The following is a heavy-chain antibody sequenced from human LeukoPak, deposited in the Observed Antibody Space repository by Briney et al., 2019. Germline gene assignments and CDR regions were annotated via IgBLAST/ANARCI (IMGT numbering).Heavy chain of an antibody. CDR2: ISYDGSNK. V-gene: IGHV3-30-3*01. CDR3: AREGIDGYGDPKDAFDI. Sequence: QPGRSLRLSWAASGFTFSSYAMHWVRQAPGKGLEWVAVISYDGSNKYYADSVKGRFTISRDNSKNTLYLQMNSLRAEDTAVYYCAREGIDGYGDPKDAFDIWGQGTMVTVSS. CDR1: GFTFSSYA. D-gene: IGHD4-17*01. J-gene: IGHJ3*02.